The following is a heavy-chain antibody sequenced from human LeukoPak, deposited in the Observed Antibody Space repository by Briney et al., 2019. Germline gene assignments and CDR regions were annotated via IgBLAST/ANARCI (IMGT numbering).Heavy chain of an antibody. CDR2: INHSGST. D-gene: IGHD6-13*01. V-gene: IGHV4-34*01. CDR3: ARGKRYSSSWYSRDNWFDP. Sequence: SETQSLTCAVYGGSFSGYYWSWIRQPPGKGLEWIGEINHSGSTNYNPSLKSRVTTSVDTSKNQFSLKLSSVTAADTAVYYCARGKRYSSSWYSRDNWFDPWGQGTLVTVSS. J-gene: IGHJ5*02. CDR1: GGSFSGYY.